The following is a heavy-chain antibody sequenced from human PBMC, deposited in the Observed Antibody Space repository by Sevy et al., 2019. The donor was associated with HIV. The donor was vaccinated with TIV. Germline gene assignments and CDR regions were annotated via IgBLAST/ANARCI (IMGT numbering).Heavy chain of an antibody. CDR2: FDPEDGET. CDR3: ATLSITMIVVVRPAQSTREYYFDY. CDR1: GYTLTELS. V-gene: IGHV1-24*01. J-gene: IGHJ4*02. D-gene: IGHD3-22*01. Sequence: ASVKVSCKVSGYTLTELSMHWVRQAPGKGLEWMGGFDPEDGETSYAQKFQGRVTMTEDTSTDTAYMELSSLRSEDTAVYYCATLSITMIVVVRPAQSTREYYFDYWGQGTLVTVSS.